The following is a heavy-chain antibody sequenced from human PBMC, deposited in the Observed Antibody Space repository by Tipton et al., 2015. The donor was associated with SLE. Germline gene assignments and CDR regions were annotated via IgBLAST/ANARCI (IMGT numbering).Heavy chain of an antibody. V-gene: IGHV1-69*01. CDR1: GGTFNNYA. J-gene: IGHJ4*02. CDR3: ASKARHRYYDSSGYSD. CDR2: IIPFFGIV. D-gene: IGHD3-22*01. Sequence: QLVQSGPEVKKPGSSVKVSCKASGGTFNNYAISWVRQAPGQGLEWMGGIIPFFGIVNYAQKFQGRLTITTDESTSTGYMELSSLRSEDTAVYYCASKARHRYYDSSGYSDWGQGTLVTVSS.